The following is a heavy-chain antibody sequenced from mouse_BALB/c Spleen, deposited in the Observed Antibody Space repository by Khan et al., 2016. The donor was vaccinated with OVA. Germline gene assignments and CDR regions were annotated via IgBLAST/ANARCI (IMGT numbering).Heavy chain of an antibody. CDR3: ARSTTDDYILGY. J-gene: IGHJ4*01. D-gene: IGHD1-1*01. CDR1: GYTFTDYV. Sequence: VQLQQPGPELVKPGASVKMSCKASGYTFTDYVMHWVKQKPGQGLEWIGYIYPYNDETESTERFKGTATLTLDKSSNTAYMDLSSLTSADSAVDYWARSTTDDYILGYWGQGTSVTVSS. V-gene: IGHV1S136*01. CDR2: IYPYNDET.